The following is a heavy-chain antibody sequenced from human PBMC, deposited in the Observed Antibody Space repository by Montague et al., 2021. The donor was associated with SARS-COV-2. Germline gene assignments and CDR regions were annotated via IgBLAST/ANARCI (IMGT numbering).Heavy chain of an antibody. V-gene: IGHV4-4*07. CDR1: GGSINSCY. CDR2: GYTSGRT. J-gene: IGHJ6*02. D-gene: IGHD6-19*01. Sequence: SETLSLTCVVSGGSINSCYWCWVRQPAGPGLEWIWRGYTSGRTSHSHSLNRRVTISVDTSRNHLFLKLTSVTAADTAVYYYARDSRTSGWGYWYHGLDVWGQGTTVIVSS. CDR3: ARDSRTSGWGYWYHGLDV.